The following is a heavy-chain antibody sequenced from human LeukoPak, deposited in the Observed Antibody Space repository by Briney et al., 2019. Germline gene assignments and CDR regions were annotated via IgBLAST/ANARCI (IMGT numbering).Heavy chain of an antibody. J-gene: IGHJ5*02. V-gene: IGHV1-18*01. CDR3: ARGLEWLTRRHTWFDP. Sequence: ASVKVSCKASGYTFRSYDINWVRQAPGQGLEWMGWISAYNGNTNYAQKLQGRVTMTTDTSTSTAYMELRSLRSDDTAVYYCARGLEWLTRRHTWFDPWGQGTLVTVSS. CDR2: ISAYNGNT. D-gene: IGHD3-3*01. CDR1: GYTFRSYD.